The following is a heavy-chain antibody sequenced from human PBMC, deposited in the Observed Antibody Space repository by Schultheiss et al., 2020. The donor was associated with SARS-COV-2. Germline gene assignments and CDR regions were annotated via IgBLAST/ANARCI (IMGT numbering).Heavy chain of an antibody. Sequence: SETLSLTCTVSGGSISSSSYYWGWIRQPPGKGLEWIGSIYYSGSTYYNPSLKSRVTISVDTSKNQFSLKLSSVTAADTAVYYCARARFLERYSGPWGQGTLVTVSS. D-gene: IGHD3-3*01. CDR1: GGSISSSSYY. CDR3: ARARFLERYSGP. CDR2: IYYSGST. J-gene: IGHJ5*02. V-gene: IGHV4-39*07.